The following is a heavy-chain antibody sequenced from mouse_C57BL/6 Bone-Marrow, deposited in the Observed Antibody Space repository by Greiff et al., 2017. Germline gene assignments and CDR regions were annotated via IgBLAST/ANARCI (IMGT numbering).Heavy chain of an antibody. V-gene: IGHV1-76*01. CDR1: GYTFTDYY. CDR2: IYPGSGNT. D-gene: IGHD1-1*01. Sequence: QVQLQQSGAELVRPGASVKLSCKASGYTFTDYYINWVKQRPGQGLEWIARIYPGSGNTYYNEKFKGKATLTAEKSSSTAYMQLSSLTSEDSAVYFCARSGHYYGSSYGYFDYWGQGTTLTVSS. CDR3: ARSGHYYGSSYGYFDY. J-gene: IGHJ2*01.